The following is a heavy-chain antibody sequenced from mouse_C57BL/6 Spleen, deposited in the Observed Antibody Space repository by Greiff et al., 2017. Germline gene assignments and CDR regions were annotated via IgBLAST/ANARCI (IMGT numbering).Heavy chain of an antibody. Sequence: QVQLQQPGAELVRPGSSVKLSCKASGYTFTSYWMDWVKQRPGQGLEWIGNIYPSDSETHYNQKFKDKATLTVDKSSSTAYIQLSSLTSEDSAVYYCARHDSSGPPFAYWGQGTLVTVSA. J-gene: IGHJ3*01. CDR1: GYTFTSYW. CDR2: IYPSDSET. D-gene: IGHD3-2*02. CDR3: ARHDSSGPPFAY. V-gene: IGHV1-61*01.